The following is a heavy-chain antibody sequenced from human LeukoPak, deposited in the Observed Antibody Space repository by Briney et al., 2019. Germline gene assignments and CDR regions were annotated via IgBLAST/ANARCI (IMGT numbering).Heavy chain of an antibody. CDR2: IYYSGST. J-gene: IGHJ5*02. CDR1: GGSISSSSYY. Sequence: SETLSLTCTVSGGSISSSSYYWGWIRQPPGKGLEWIGSIYYSGSTYYNPPLKSRVTISVDTSKNQFSLKLSSVTAADTAVYYCARSIVVVVAATGGWFGPWGQGTLVTVSS. CDR3: ARSIVVVVAATGGWFGP. V-gene: IGHV4-39*07. D-gene: IGHD2-15*01.